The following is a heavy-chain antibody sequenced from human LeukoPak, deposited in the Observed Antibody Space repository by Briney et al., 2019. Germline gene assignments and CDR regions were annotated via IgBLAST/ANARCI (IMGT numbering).Heavy chain of an antibody. CDR1: GLTFSRYW. CDR2: IKQDGSEK. CDR3: ARAQYYDFWSGYYSSY. Sequence: GGSLRLSCAASGLTFSRYWMSWVRQAPGKGLEWVANIKQDGSEKYYVDSVKGRFTISRDNAKNSLYLQMNSLRAEDTAVYYCARAQYYDFWSGYYSSYWGQGTLVTVSS. V-gene: IGHV3-7*01. D-gene: IGHD3-3*01. J-gene: IGHJ4*02.